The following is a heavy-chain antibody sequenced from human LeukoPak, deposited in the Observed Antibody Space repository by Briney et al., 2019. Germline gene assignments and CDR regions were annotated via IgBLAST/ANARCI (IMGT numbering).Heavy chain of an antibody. CDR3: ARLVTDYGDSHDFDS. CDR2: IYYSGSS. D-gene: IGHD4-17*01. V-gene: IGHV4-59*08. CDR1: GASISSDS. Sequence: SETLSLTCTVSGASISSDSWNWIRQSPGKGLEWIGYIYYSGSSKNNPSLKSRLTISIDTSRNQFSLKLTSVTPADTAVYFCARLVTDYGDSHDFDSWGQGALVTVSS. J-gene: IGHJ4*02.